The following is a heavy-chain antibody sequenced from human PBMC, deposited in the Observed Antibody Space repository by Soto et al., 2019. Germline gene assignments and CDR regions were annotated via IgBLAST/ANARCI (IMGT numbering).Heavy chain of an antibody. J-gene: IGHJ4*02. CDR3: AGIVMTTRVFDY. CDR2: IYYSGSI. V-gene: IGHV4-59*01. CDR1: GGSMSDFY. D-gene: IGHD4-4*01. Sequence: PSETLSLTCTVSGGSMSDFYWSWIRQPPGKGLEWIGYIYYSGSINYNPSLKSRVTMSVDTSKNQFSLKLSSVTAADTAVYYCAGIVMTTRVFDYWGQGTLVTVSS.